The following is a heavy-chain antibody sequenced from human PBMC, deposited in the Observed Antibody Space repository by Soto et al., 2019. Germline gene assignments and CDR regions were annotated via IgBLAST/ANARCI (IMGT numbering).Heavy chain of an antibody. Sequence: GGSLRVSCAASGFTFSSYAMHWVRQAPGKGLEWVAVISYDGSNKYYADSVKGRFTISRDNSKNTLYLQMNSLRAEDTAVFYCATWGSMPGDYWGQGTLVTVSS. J-gene: IGHJ4*02. CDR1: GFTFSSYA. D-gene: IGHD3-16*01. CDR3: ATWGSMPGDY. V-gene: IGHV3-30-3*01. CDR2: ISYDGSNK.